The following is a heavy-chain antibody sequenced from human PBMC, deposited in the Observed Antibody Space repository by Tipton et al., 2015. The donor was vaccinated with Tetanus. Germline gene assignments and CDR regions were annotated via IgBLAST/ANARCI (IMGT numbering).Heavy chain of an antibody. CDR2: INSLGST. J-gene: IGHJ4*02. CDR3: ARANYEYPKKGPFDS. Sequence: TLSLTCSVSGASLSSGDYFWSWLRQSPGGGLEWIGYINSLGSTWYNPSLKSRVTISVDSSKNQFSLNVNSVTAADTAVYYCARANYEYPKKGPFDSWGQGTVVIVSS. CDR1: GASLSSGDYF. D-gene: IGHD3-3*01. V-gene: IGHV4-30-4*01.